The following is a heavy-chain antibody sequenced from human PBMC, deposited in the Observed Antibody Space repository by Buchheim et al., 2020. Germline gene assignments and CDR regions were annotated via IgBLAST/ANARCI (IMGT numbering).Heavy chain of an antibody. CDR3: ARGGLLVRYQDYMDV. J-gene: IGHJ6*03. D-gene: IGHD2-2*01. Sequence: QLQLQESGPGLVKPSETLSLTCTVSGGSISSSSYYWGWIRQPPGKGLEWIGSIYYSGSTYYNPSLKSRVTISVDTSKNQFSLKLSSVTAADTAVYYCARGGLLVRYQDYMDVWGKGTT. CDR2: IYYSGST. V-gene: IGHV4-39*01. CDR1: GGSISSSSYY.